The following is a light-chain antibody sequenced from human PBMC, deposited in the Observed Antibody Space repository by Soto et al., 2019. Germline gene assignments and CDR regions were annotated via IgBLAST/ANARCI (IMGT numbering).Light chain of an antibody. CDR3: AAWDERGVV. V-gene: IGLV1-44*01. Sequence: QSVLTQPPSASGTPGQRVTISCSGSSSNIGSNTVNWYQQLPGTAPKLLIYSNNQRPSGVPDRFSGSKSGTSASLAISGLQSEDEADYYCAAWDERGVVFGGGTKVTVL. CDR1: SSNIGSNT. J-gene: IGLJ2*01. CDR2: SNN.